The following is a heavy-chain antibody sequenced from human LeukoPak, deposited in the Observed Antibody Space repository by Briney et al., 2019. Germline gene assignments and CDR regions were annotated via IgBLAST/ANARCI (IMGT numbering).Heavy chain of an antibody. J-gene: IGHJ4*02. CDR2: ISANNGNTKYNT. Sequence: ASVKVPCKASGYTFTSYGISWVRQAPGQGLEWMGWISANNGNTKYNTKYAQNLQGRVTMTTDISTSTAYMELRTLRSDDTAVYYCARDRDRSGSQSYWGQGTLVTVSS. CDR3: ARDRDRSGSQSY. V-gene: IGHV1-18*01. D-gene: IGHD1-26*01. CDR1: GYTFTSYG.